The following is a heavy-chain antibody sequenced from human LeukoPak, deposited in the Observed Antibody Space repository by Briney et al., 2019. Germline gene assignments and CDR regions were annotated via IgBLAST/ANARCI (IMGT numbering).Heavy chain of an antibody. J-gene: IGHJ4*02. CDR1: GFTFSSYA. D-gene: IGHD3-22*01. V-gene: IGHV3-23*01. CDR2: ISGSGGST. CDR3: AKDHFVLDDSSGIPY. Sequence: GGSLRLSCAASGFTFSSYAMSWVRQAPGKGLEWVSAISGSGGSTYYADSVKGRFTISRDNSKNTLYLQMNSLRAEDTAVYYCAKDHFVLDDSSGIPYWGQGTLVTVSS.